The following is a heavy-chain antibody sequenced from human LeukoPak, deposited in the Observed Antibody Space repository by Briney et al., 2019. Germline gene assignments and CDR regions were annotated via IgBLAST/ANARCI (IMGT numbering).Heavy chain of an antibody. CDR3: AKDLSYSTIWPYFDF. Sequence: GGSLRLSCAASGFSFSSHGMHWVRQAPGKGLEWVALISYDGSDKYYADSVKGRFTISRDNSKSTLYLQMNSLSSEDTAVFYCAKDLSYSTIWPYFDFWGQGTLVTVSS. J-gene: IGHJ4*02. CDR2: ISYDGSDK. D-gene: IGHD6-13*01. CDR1: GFSFSSHG. V-gene: IGHV3-30*18.